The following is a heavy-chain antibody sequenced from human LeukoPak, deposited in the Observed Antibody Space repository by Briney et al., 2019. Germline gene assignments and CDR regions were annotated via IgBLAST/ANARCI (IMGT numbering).Heavy chain of an antibody. CDR3: ARDAYYDFWSGYPRYFDY. CDR2: IKQDGSEE. V-gene: IGHV3-7*01. Sequence: GGSLRLSCAVSGVNFSSYWMSWVRQAPGKGLEWVVNIKQDGSEEYYVDSVKGRFTISTDNAKNSLYLQMNSLRAEDTAVYYCARDAYYDFWSGYPRYFDYWGQGTLVTVSS. D-gene: IGHD3-3*01. CDR1: GVNFSSYW. J-gene: IGHJ4*02.